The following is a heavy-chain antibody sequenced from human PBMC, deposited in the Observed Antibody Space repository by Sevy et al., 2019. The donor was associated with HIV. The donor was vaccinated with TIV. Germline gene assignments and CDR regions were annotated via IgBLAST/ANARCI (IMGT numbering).Heavy chain of an antibody. D-gene: IGHD3-3*01. V-gene: IGHV4-30-4*01. CDR1: GGSISSGDYY. J-gene: IGHJ5*02. Sequence: SETLSLTCTVSGGSISSGDYYWSWIRQPPGKGLEWIGYIYYSGSTYYNPSLKSRVTISVDTSKNQFSLKLSSVTAADTAVYYCARECGSVTIFGVVPSHSNWFDPWGQGTLVTVSS. CDR2: IYYSGST. CDR3: ARECGSVTIFGVVPSHSNWFDP.